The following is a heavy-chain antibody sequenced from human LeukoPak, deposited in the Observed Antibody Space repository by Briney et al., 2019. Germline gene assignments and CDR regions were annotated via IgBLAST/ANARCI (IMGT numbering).Heavy chain of an antibody. Sequence: PGGSLRLSCAASGFTFSSYAMSWVRQAPGKGLEWVSAISGSGGSTYYADSVKGRFTISRDNSKNTLYLQMNSLRAEDTAVYYCARVLAGSRLFGVVPRGDAFDIWGQGTMVTVSS. CDR2: ISGSGGST. CDR1: GFTFSSYA. CDR3: ARVLAGSRLFGVVPRGDAFDI. J-gene: IGHJ3*02. D-gene: IGHD3-3*01. V-gene: IGHV3-23*01.